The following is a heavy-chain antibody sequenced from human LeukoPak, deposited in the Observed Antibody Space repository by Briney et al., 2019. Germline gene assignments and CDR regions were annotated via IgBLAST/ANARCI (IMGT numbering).Heavy chain of an antibody. V-gene: IGHV4-34*01. J-gene: IGHJ5*02. CDR1: GGSFSGYY. Sequence: SETLSLTCAVYGGSFSGYYRSWIRQPPGKGLEWIGEINHSGSTNYNPSLKSRVTISVDTSKNQFSLKLSSVTAADTAVYYCATARAGAAFRWFDPWGQGTLVTVSS. D-gene: IGHD6-19*01. CDR3: ATARAGAAFRWFDP. CDR2: INHSGST.